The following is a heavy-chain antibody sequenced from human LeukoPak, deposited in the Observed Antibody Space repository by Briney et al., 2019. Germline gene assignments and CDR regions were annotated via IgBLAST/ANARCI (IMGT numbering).Heavy chain of an antibody. CDR1: GYTFTSYD. D-gene: IGHD3-10*01. CDR3: ARVFTMVRGGNYYYYGMDV. Sequence: GASVTVSCKASGYTFTSYDINWVRQATGQGLEWVGWMNPNSGNTGYAQKFQGRVTMTRNTSISTAYMELSSLRSEDTAVYYCARVFTMVRGGNYYYYGMDVWGQGTTVTVSS. V-gene: IGHV1-8*01. J-gene: IGHJ6*02. CDR2: MNPNSGNT.